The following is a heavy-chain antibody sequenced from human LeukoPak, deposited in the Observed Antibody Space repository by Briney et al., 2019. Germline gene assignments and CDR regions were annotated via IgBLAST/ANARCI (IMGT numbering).Heavy chain of an antibody. CDR2: ISGNGGST. CDR3: AKGTGSTGDRGPEFDY. D-gene: IGHD7-27*01. CDR1: GFTFSSYA. Sequence: QPGGSLRLSCAASGFTFSSYAMSWVRQAPGKGLEWVSGISGNGGSTYYADSVKGRFTISRDNSKNTVHLQISSLRPEDTAVYYCAKGTGSTGDRGPEFDYWGQGTLVTVSS. J-gene: IGHJ4*02. V-gene: IGHV3-23*01.